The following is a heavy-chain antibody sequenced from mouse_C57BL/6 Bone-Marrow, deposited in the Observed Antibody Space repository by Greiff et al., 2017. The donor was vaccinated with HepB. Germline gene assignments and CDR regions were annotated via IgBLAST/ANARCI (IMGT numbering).Heavy chain of an antibody. V-gene: IGHV10-1*01. CDR2: IRSKSNNYAT. J-gene: IGHJ1*03. CDR3: VRLSIYWYFDV. Sequence: EVQLVESGGGLVQPKGSLKLSCAASGFSFNTYAMNWVRQAPGKGLEWVARIRSKSNNYATYYADSVKDRFTISRDDSESMLYLQMNKLKTVATAMYYCVRLSIYWYFDVWGTGTTVTVSS. CDR1: GFSFNTYA.